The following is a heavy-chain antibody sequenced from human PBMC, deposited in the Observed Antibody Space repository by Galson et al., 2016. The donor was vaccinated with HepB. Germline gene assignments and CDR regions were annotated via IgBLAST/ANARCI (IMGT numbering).Heavy chain of an antibody. CDR3: ARGDFWNGHWDY. CDR2: IKHSGST. D-gene: IGHD3-3*01. Sequence: SETLSLTCAVYGGSFSGYYWSWIRQPPGKGLEWIGEIKHSGSTNYNPSLKSRVTISVDTSNNQFSLKLNSMTAADTAVYYCARGDFWNGHWDYWGQGTLVTVSA. J-gene: IGHJ4*02. CDR1: GGSFSGYY. V-gene: IGHV4-34*01.